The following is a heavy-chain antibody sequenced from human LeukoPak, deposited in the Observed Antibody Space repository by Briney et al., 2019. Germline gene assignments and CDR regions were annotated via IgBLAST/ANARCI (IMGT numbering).Heavy chain of an antibody. D-gene: IGHD6-19*01. V-gene: IGHV3-7*01. CDR3: ARDLDSTGWYIGAY. J-gene: IGHJ4*02. Sequence: GGSLRLSCAVSGFSFSDYWMSWVRQAPGKGLEWVANIKQDGSETNYVDSVKGRFTISRDNAGNSVYLQMNSLRVEDTAVYYCARDLDSTGWYIGAYWGQGTLVSVSS. CDR2: IKQDGSET. CDR1: GFSFSDYW.